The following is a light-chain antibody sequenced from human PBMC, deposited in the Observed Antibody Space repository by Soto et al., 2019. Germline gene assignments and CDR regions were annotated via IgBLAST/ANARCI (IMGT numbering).Light chain of an antibody. CDR3: LQDYGDSWT. V-gene: IGKV1-6*01. J-gene: IGKJ1*01. CDR2: TAS. CDR1: QSISRN. Sequence: GDRVTITCRASQSISRNLNWYQQKPGKAPELLIYTASNLQSGVPSRFSGSRSGTEFTLTISSLQPEDFASYYCLQDYGDSWTFGQGTKVDIK.